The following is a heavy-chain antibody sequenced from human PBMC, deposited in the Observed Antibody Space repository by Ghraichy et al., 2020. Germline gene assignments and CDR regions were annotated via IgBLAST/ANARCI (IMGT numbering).Heavy chain of an antibody. D-gene: IGHD6-19*01. CDR1: GGSFSGYF. CDR3: AREVFEVAVNSGGLLDP. V-gene: IGHV4-34*01. Sequence: SQTLSLTCAVYGGSFSGYFWSWIRQPPGKGLEWIGEINHSGSTNYNPSLKSRVTISVDTSKNQFSLKLSSVTAADTAVYYCAREVFEVAVNSGGLLDPWGQGTLVTVSS. J-gene: IGHJ5*02. CDR2: INHSGST.